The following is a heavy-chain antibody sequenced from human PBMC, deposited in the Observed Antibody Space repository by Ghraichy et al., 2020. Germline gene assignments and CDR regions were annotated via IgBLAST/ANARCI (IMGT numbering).Heavy chain of an antibody. V-gene: IGHV4-31*03. CDR3: ARYSYGIGSWFDP. Sequence: SETLSLTCTVSGGSISSGGYYWSWIRQHPGKGLEWIGYIYYSGSTYYNPSLKSRVTISVDTSKNQFSLKLSSVTAADTAVYYCARYSYGIGSWFDPWGQGTLVTVSS. CDR1: GGSISSGGYY. CDR2: IYYSGST. D-gene: IGHD5-18*01. J-gene: IGHJ5*02.